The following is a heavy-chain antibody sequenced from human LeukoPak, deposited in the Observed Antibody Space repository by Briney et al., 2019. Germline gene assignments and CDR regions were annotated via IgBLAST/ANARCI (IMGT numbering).Heavy chain of an antibody. D-gene: IGHD3-22*01. CDR1: GFTFDDYA. CDR2: ISWNSGSI. Sequence: GGSLRLSCAASGFTFDDYAMHWVRQAPGKGLKWVSGISWNSGSIGYADSVKGRFTISRDNAKNSLYLQMNSLRAEDTALYYCAKDHVAYYYDSSGYSRYFDYWGQGTLVTVSS. V-gene: IGHV3-9*01. CDR3: AKDHVAYYYDSSGYSRYFDY. J-gene: IGHJ4*02.